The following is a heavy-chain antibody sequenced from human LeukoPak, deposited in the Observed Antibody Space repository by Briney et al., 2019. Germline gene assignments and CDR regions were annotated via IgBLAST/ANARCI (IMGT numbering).Heavy chain of an antibody. D-gene: IGHD3-22*01. J-gene: IGHJ6*03. CDR2: IIPILGIA. CDR1: GGTFSSYT. CDR3: ARDGYYDGSGYDYYYYMDA. V-gene: IGHV1-69*04. Sequence: GSSVKVSCKASGGTFSSYTISWVRQAPGQGLEWMGRIIPILGIANYAQKFQGRVTITADESTSTAYMELSSLRSEDTAVYYCARDGYYDGSGYDYYYYMDAWGKGTTVTVSS.